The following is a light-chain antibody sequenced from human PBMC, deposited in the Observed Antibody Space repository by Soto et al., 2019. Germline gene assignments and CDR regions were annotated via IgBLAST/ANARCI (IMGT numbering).Light chain of an antibody. V-gene: IGKV1-5*01. CDR1: QSISGW. Sequence: DIQMTQSPSTLSASVGDRVTLTCRASQSISGWLAWYQQKPGKAPDLLIYDASSLESGVPSSFSGSGSGTEFTLTISSLQPDDFATYYCQQYYNFPRTFGQGTKVENK. CDR3: QQYYNFPRT. CDR2: DAS. J-gene: IGKJ1*01.